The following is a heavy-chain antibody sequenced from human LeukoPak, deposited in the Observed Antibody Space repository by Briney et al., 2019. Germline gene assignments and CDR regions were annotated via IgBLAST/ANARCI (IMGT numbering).Heavy chain of an antibody. V-gene: IGHV3-23*01. CDR2: ISGSGGST. CDR3: ARIMVKLVPAAIPRPYFDY. D-gene: IGHD2-2*01. CDR1: GFTFSSYA. Sequence: GGSLRLSCAASGFTFSSYAMSWVRQAPGKGLEWVSAISGSGGSTYYADSVKGRFTISRDNSKNTLYLQMNSLRAEDTAVYYCARIMVKLVPAAIPRPYFDYWGQGTLVTVSS. J-gene: IGHJ4*02.